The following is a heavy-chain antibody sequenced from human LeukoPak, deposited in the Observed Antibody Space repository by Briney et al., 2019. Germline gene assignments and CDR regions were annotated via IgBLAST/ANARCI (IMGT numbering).Heavy chain of an antibody. CDR1: GGTFSSYA. Sequence: SVKVSCKASGGTFSSYAISWVRQAPGQGLEWMGRIIPIFGIANYAQKFQGRVTITADKSTSTAYMELSSLRSEDTAVYYCARNPDEAHCSSTSCRRAWFDPWGQGTLVTVSS. D-gene: IGHD2-2*01. J-gene: IGHJ5*02. CDR2: IIPIFGIA. V-gene: IGHV1-69*04. CDR3: ARNPDEAHCSSTSCRRAWFDP.